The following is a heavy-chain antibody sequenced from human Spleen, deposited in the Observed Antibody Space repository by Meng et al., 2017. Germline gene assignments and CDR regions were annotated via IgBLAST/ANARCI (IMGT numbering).Heavy chain of an antibody. CDR2: IKQDGSGE. CDR3: ARIWYTAAAGDY. Sequence: GESLKIPCAASGFTFNTYWMSWVRQAPGKGPEWVANIKQDGSGEYYVDSVKGRFTISRDNAKSSLYLQMNSLRAEDTAVYYCARIWYTAAAGDYWGQGTLVTVSS. D-gene: IGHD6-13*01. V-gene: IGHV3-7*01. J-gene: IGHJ4*02. CDR1: GFTFNTYW.